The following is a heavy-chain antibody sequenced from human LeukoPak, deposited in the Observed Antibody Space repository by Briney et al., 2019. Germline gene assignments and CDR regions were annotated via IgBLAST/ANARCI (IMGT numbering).Heavy chain of an antibody. CDR2: FDPEDGET. J-gene: IGHJ6*02. V-gene: IGHV1-24*01. CDR1: GYTLTELS. D-gene: IGHD6-13*01. Sequence: ASVKVSCKVSGYTLTELSMHWVRQAPGKGLEWMGGFDPEDGETIYAQKFQGRVTITADESTNTAYMELSSLTSDDTAVYYCARGYSRWSIPTSSYYYRMDLWGQGTTVAVSS. CDR3: ARGYSRWSIPTSSYYYRMDL.